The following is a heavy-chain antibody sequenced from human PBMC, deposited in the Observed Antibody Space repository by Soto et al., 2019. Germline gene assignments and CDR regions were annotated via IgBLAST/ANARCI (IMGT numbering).Heavy chain of an antibody. CDR2: IYYSGST. J-gene: IGHJ4*02. CDR1: GGSISSYY. Sequence: SETLSLTCTVSGGSISSYYWSWIRQPPGKGLEWIGYIYYSGSTNYNPSLKSRVTISVDTSKNQFSLKLSSVTAADTAVYYCARHLSARPYSSIWYDWGQGTLVTVSS. D-gene: IGHD6-13*01. V-gene: IGHV4-59*08. CDR3: ARHLSARPYSSIWYD.